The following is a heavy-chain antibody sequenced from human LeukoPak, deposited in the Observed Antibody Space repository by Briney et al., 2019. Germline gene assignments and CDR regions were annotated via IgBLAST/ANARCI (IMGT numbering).Heavy chain of an antibody. J-gene: IGHJ4*02. V-gene: IGHV4-38-2*02. D-gene: IGHD5-18*01. Sequence: SETLSLTCTVSGYSISSGYYWGWIRQPPGKGLEWIGSIYHSGSTYYNPSLKSRVTISVDTSKNQFSLKLSSVTAADTAVYYCARDWGRTAMVPDFDYWGQGTLVTVSS. CDR3: ARDWGRTAMVPDFDY. CDR1: GYSISSGYY. CDR2: IYHSGST.